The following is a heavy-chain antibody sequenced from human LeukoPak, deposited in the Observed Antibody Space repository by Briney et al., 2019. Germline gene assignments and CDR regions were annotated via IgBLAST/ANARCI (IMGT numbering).Heavy chain of an antibody. CDR2: IYYTGST. CDR3: ARAGYGASVGWYFDL. D-gene: IGHD4-17*01. J-gene: IGHJ2*01. CDR1: GGSISSSSYY. V-gene: IGHV4-39*01. Sequence: SETLSLACTVSGGSISSSSYYWGWIRQPPGEGLQWIGTIYYTGSTYYNPSLKSRITISVDTSRNQFSLKLSSVTAAETAVYYCARAGYGASVGWYFDLWGRGTLVTVSS.